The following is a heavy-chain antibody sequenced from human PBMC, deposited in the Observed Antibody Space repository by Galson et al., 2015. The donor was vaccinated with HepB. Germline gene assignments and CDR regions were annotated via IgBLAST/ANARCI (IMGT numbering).Heavy chain of an antibody. V-gene: IGHV3-30*03. J-gene: IGHJ4*02. CDR3: AREDNWNYWVY. CDR1: GFTFANYG. CDR2: ISYDGSDK. D-gene: IGHD1-7*01. Sequence: SLRLSCAASGFTFANYGPHWVRQAPGKGLEWVAIISYDGSDKKYADSVKGRFTVSRDNSKNTLYLQLHSVRTEDTAVYYCAREDNWNYWVYWGQGTLVTVSS.